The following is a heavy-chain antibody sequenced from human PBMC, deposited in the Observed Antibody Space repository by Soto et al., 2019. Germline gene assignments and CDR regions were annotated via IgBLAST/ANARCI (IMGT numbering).Heavy chain of an antibody. CDR3: FRAKDGICYLGMVV. J-gene: IGHJ6*01. D-gene: IGHD2-21*01. CDR2: IWYEGSNT. V-gene: IGHV3-33*01. Sequence: PSKELEWEAAIWYEGSNTYYADSVKGRFTISRDNSKNTLYLQMNSLRDEDKAVYFCFRAKDGICYLGMVV.